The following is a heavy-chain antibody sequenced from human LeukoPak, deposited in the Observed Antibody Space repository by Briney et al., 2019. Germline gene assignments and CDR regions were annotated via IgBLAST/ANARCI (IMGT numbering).Heavy chain of an antibody. CDR2: LSGSGGST. V-gene: IGHV3-23*01. J-gene: IGHJ4*02. CDR1: GFTFSSYA. CDR3: VKAWLEQGGMFDY. D-gene: IGHD1/OR15-1a*01. Sequence: GGSLRLSCAASGFTFSSYAMSWVRQAPGEGLEWVSLLSGSGGSTYYADSVKGRFTISRDNPKNTLYLQMNSLRAEDTAVYYCVKAWLEQGGMFDYWGQGTPVTVSS.